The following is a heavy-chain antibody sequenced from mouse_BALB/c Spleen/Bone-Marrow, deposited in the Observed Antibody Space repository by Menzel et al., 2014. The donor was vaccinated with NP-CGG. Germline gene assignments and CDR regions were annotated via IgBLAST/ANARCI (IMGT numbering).Heavy chain of an antibody. V-gene: IGHV2-9*02. CDR2: IWAGGST. J-gene: IGHJ2*01. CDR3: ARGVRHFDY. CDR1: GFSLTTYG. Sequence: ESGPGLVAPSQSLSITCTVSGFSLTTYGVHWVRQPPGKGLEWLGVIWAGGSTNYTSALMSRLSISKDNSKSQVFLRMNSLQTDDTAMYYCARGVRHFDYWGQGTTLTVSS.